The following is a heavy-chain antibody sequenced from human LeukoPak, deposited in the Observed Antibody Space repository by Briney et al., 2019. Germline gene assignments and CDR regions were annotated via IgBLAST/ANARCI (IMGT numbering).Heavy chain of an antibody. CDR3: ARGGYYYYYYYMDV. Sequence: SVKVSCKASGYTFTGYYMHWVRQAPGQGLEWMGGIIPIFGTANYAQKFQGRVTITADKSTSTAYMELSSLRSEDTAVYYCARGGYYYYYYYMDVWGKGTTVTVSS. CDR1: GYTFTGYY. V-gene: IGHV1-69*06. J-gene: IGHJ6*03. D-gene: IGHD2-15*01. CDR2: IIPIFGTA.